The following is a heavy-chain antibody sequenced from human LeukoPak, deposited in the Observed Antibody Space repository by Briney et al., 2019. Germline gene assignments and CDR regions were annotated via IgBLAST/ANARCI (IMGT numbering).Heavy chain of an antibody. V-gene: IGHV3-21*01. J-gene: IGHJ6*02. CDR1: GFPFNSYR. D-gene: IGHD5-12*01. CDR3: SRVATLAWSYYFYYGMDV. CDR2: ITESSRYI. Sequence: PGGSLRLFCAPSGFPFNSYRMHGVPDAPGKGRECVSYITESSRYIYHAHSLKGRFTISRDNAKNSLYVQMNSLRAEGTGVYYCSRVATLAWSYYFYYGMDVWGQGTTVTVSS.